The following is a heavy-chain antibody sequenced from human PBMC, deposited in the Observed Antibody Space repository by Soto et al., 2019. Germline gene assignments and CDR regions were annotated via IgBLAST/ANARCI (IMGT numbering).Heavy chain of an antibody. J-gene: IGHJ4*02. D-gene: IGHD6-19*01. V-gene: IGHV1-3*01. CDR2: INAGNGNT. CDR3: ARAWYSSGWLDY. CDR1: GYTFTSYA. Sequence: ASVKVSCKASGYTFTSYAMHWVRQAPGQRLEWMGWINAGNGNTKYSQKFQGRVTITRDTSASTAYMELSSLRSEDTAVYYCARAWYSSGWLDYWGQGTLVTVSS.